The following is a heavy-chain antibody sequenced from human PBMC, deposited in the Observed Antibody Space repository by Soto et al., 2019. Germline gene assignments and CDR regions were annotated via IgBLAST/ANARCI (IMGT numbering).Heavy chain of an antibody. J-gene: IGHJ5*01. CDR2: IYYSGST. V-gene: IGHV4-31*01. D-gene: IGHD2-2*01. CDR1: GGSISSGGYY. CDR3: ARGRSASDNWFDC. Sequence: LSLTCTVSGGSISSGGYYWSWIRQHPGKGLEWIGYIYYSGSTYYNPSKSQFSLNLSSVTAADTAVYYCARGRSASDNWFDCWGKRTLVTV.